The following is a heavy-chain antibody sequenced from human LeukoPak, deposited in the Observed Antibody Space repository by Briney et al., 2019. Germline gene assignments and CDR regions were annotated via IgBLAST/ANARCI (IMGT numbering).Heavy chain of an antibody. V-gene: IGHV3-74*01. Sequence: GGSLRLSCAASGFTFSNYAMNWVRQAPGKGLVWVSRINSDGTSTTYADPVKGRFTISRDTAKNSLYLQMNSLRAEDTAVYYCVAARADFDYWGQGTLVTVSS. J-gene: IGHJ4*02. D-gene: IGHD2-15*01. CDR3: VAARADFDY. CDR1: GFTFSNYA. CDR2: INSDGTST.